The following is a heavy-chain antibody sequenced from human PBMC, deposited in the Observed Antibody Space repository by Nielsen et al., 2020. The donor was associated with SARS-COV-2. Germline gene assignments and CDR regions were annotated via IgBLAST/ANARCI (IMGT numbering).Heavy chain of an antibody. V-gene: IGHV3-23*03. J-gene: IGHJ6*02. CDR1: GFDFGYYA. CDR2: IDSATGT. CDR3: ARDIGYRSYYYYYGMDV. Sequence: GGSLRLSCVASGFDFGYYAMSWVRQAPGKGLEWVSVIDSATGTYYADSVRGRFTISRDNSKNTLYLEMTSLRAEDTAVYFCARDIGYRSYYYYYGMDVWGQGTTVTVSS. D-gene: IGHD5-12*01.